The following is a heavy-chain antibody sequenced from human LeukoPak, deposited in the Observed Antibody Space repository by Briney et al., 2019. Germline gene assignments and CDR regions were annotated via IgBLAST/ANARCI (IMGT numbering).Heavy chain of an antibody. CDR1: GGSISRYY. D-gene: IGHD6-19*01. V-gene: IGHV4-59*01. CDR2: IYYSGST. Sequence: TSETLSLTCTVSGGSISRYYWSWIRQSPGKGLEWIGYIYYSGSTNYNPSLKSRVTISVDTSKNQFSLKLSSVTAADTAVYYCAKTKIAVAGTGGWFDPWGQGTLVTVSS. J-gene: IGHJ5*02. CDR3: AKTKIAVAGTGGWFDP.